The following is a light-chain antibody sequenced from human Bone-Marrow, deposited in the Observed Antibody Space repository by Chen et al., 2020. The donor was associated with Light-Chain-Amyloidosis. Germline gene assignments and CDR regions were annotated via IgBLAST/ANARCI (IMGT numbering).Light chain of an antibody. CDR3: SSYTSSSTLV. V-gene: IGLV2-14*03. CDR1: SRDVGANIF. Sequence: QSDPTHPAPALWSPGRSILTPCTRTSRDVGANIFVSWYQQPPGKAPKLMIYDVSNRPSGVSNRFSGSQSGDTASLIISGLQAEDEADYYCSSYTSSSTLVFGGGTKLAVL. CDR2: DVS. J-gene: IGLJ2*01.